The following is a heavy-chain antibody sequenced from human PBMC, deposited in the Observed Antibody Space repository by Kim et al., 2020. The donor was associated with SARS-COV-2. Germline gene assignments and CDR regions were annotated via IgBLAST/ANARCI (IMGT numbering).Heavy chain of an antibody. Sequence: FTISRDNYKNTLYLQMNSLRAEDTAVYYCAKSTYGDHDYHGYFIAYYFDYWGQGTLVTVSS. D-gene: IGHD4-17*01. V-gene: IGHV3-23*01. CDR3: AKSTYGDHDYHGYFIAYYFDY. J-gene: IGHJ4*02.